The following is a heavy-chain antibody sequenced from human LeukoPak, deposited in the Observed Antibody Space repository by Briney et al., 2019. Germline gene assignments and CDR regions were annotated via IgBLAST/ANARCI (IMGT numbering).Heavy chain of an antibody. D-gene: IGHD3-10*01. CDR3: ARHPSYYYGSGSSRNAFDI. V-gene: IGHV4-59*08. Sequence: SETLSLTCTVSGGSISSYYWSWIRQPPGKGLEWIGYIYYSGSTNYNPSLKSRVTISVDTSKNQFTLKLSSVTAADTAVYYCARHPSYYYGSGSSRNAFDIWGQGTMVTVSS. J-gene: IGHJ3*02. CDR1: GGSISSYY. CDR2: IYYSGST.